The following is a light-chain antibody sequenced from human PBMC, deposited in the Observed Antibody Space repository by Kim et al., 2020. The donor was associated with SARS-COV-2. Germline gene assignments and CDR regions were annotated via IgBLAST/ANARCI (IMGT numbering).Light chain of an antibody. V-gene: IGLV3-27*01. CDR2: KDN. CDR1: VLAKKY. CDR3: YSATDNNGV. Sequence: SYELTQPSSVSVSPGQTARITCSGDVLAKKYARWFQQKPGQAPVLVIYKDNERPSGIPERFSGSSSGTTVTLTISGAQVEDEADYYCYSATDNNGVFGGGTQLTVL. J-gene: IGLJ3*02.